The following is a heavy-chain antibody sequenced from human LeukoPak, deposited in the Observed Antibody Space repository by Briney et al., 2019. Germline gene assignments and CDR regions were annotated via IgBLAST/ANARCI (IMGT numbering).Heavy chain of an antibody. D-gene: IGHD5-18*01. CDR3: ARRRPRGYSYGSSFDY. CDR1: GGSISSSSYY. V-gene: IGHV4-39*07. Sequence: SETLSLTCTVSGGSISSSSYYWGWIRQPPGKGLEWIGSIYYSGSTYYNPSLKSRVTISVDTSKNQFSLKLSSVTAADTAVYYCARRRPRGYSYGSSFDYWGQGTLVTVSS. J-gene: IGHJ4*02. CDR2: IYYSGST.